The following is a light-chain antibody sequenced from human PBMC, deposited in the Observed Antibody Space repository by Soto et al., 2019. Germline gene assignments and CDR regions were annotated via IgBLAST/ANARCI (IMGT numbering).Light chain of an antibody. V-gene: IGLV1-40*01. CDR1: SSNIGAGYD. Sequence: QSVLTQPPSVSGAPGQRVTISCTGSSSNIGAGYDVHWYQHLPGTGPKLLIFGNNNRPSGVPDRFSGSKSGSSASLAITGLQAEDASDYYCQSYDSSLSAHVFGAGTKLTVL. J-gene: IGLJ1*01. CDR3: QSYDSSLSAHV. CDR2: GNN.